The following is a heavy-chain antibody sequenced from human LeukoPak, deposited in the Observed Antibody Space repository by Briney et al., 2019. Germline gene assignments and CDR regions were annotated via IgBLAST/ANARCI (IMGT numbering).Heavy chain of an antibody. D-gene: IGHD3/OR15-3a*01. CDR3: ARQTGSGLFILP. CDR1: GGSISSYY. J-gene: IGHJ4*02. V-gene: IGHV4-4*07. CDR2: IYTSGST. Sequence: SETLSLTCTVSGGSISSYYWSWIRQPAGKGLEWIGRIYTSGSTTYNPSLKSRVTMSVDTSKNQFSLRLTSVTAADTAVYYCARQTGSGLFILPGGQGTLVTVFS.